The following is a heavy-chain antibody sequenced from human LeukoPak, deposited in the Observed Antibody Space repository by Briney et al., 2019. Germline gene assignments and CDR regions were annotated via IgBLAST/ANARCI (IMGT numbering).Heavy chain of an antibody. V-gene: IGHV4-30-2*01. CDR2: IYHSGST. CDR3: ARAVYYFDY. Sequence: SQTLSLTCTVSGGSISSGGYYWRWIRQPPGKGLEWIGYIYHSGSTYYNPSLKSRVTISVDRSKNQFSLKLSSVTAADTAVYYCARAVYYFDYWGQGTLVTVSS. CDR1: GGSISSGGYY. J-gene: IGHJ4*02.